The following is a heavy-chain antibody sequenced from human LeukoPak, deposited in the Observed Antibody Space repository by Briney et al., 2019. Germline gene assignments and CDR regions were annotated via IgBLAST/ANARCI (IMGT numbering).Heavy chain of an antibody. CDR2: MNPNSGNT. J-gene: IGHJ4*02. CDR1: GYTFTSYD. V-gene: IGHV1-8*03. Sequence: ASVTVSCKASGYTFTSYDINWVRQAPGQGLEWMGWMNPNSGNTGYAQKFQGRVTITRNTSISTAYMELSSLRSEDSAVYYCARGGLEGLSNWGQGTLVTVSS. CDR3: ARGGLEGLSN.